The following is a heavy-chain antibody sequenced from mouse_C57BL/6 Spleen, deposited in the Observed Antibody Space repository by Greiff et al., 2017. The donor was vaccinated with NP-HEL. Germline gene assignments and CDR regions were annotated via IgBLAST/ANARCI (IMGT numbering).Heavy chain of an antibody. CDR2: INPNNGGT. V-gene: IGHV1-18*01. J-gene: IGHJ4*01. D-gene: IGHD1-1*01. CDR1: GYTFTDYN. CDR3: ATFTASYAMDY. Sequence: VQLKQSGPELVKPGASVKIPCKASGYTFTDYNMDWVKQSHGKSLEWIGDINPNNGGTIYNQKFKGKATLTVDKSSSTAYMELRSLTSEDTAVYYCATFTASYAMDYWGQGTSVTVSS.